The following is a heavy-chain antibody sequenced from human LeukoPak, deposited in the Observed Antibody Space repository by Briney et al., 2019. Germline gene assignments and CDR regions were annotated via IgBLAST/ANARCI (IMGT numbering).Heavy chain of an antibody. J-gene: IGHJ1*01. Sequence: SETLSPTCTVSGDSISSSHYYWGWIRQSPGKGLEWIGSIYSGGETHYNPSLNSRVTIFLDTSKNRFSLNLISVTATDTAVYYCVRDYSNFVQGDWGQGTLVTVSS. D-gene: IGHD4-11*01. CDR2: IYSGGET. CDR3: VRDYSNFVQGD. V-gene: IGHV4-39*02. CDR1: GDSISSSHYY.